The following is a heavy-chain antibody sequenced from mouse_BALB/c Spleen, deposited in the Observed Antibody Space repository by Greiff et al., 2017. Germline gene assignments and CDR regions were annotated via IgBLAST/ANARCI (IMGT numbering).Heavy chain of an antibody. CDR3: TRRAEVRRGPYFDY. CDR2: INPSSGYT. CDR1: GYTFTSYT. D-gene: IGHD2-14*01. Sequence: QVQLKQSAAELARPGASVKMSCKASGYTFTSYTMHWVKQRPGQGLEWIGYINPSSGYTEYNQKFKDKTTLTAVTSTSTAYMELSSLTNEDSAVYYCTRRAEVRRGPYFDYWGQGTTLTVSS. J-gene: IGHJ2*01. V-gene: IGHV1-4*02.